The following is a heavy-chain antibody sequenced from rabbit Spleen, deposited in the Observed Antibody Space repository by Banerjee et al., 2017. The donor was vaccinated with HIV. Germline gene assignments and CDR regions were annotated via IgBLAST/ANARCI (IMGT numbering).Heavy chain of an antibody. CDR1: GFSFSNSYD. Sequence: ESGGGLVKPGASLTLTCTASGFSFSNSYDMCWVRQAPGKGLEWIACIYSGSSGDTYYASWAKGRFTISKTSSTTVTLQMTSLTAADTATYFCARDTGSSFSTYGMDLWGPGTLVTVS. CDR2: IYSGSSGDT. V-gene: IGHV1S40*01. J-gene: IGHJ6*01. CDR3: ARDTGSSFSTYGMDL. D-gene: IGHD8-1*01.